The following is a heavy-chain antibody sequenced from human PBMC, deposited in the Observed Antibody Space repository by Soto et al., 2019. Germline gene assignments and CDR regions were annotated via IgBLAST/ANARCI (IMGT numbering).Heavy chain of an antibody. CDR2: ISSSSSYI. CDR1: GFTFSSYS. D-gene: IGHD2-2*01. CDR3: ASFGCSSTSCWNYYYYYYMDV. Sequence: GGSLRLSCAASGFTFSSYSMNWVRQAPGKGLEWVSSISSSSSYIYYADSVKGRFTISRDNAKNSLYLQMNSLRAEDTAVYYCASFGCSSTSCWNYYYYYYMDVWGKGTTVTVSS. V-gene: IGHV3-21*01. J-gene: IGHJ6*03.